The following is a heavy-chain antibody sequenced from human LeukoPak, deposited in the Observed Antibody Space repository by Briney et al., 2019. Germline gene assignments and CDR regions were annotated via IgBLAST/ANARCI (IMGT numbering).Heavy chain of an antibody. V-gene: IGHV4-39*01. J-gene: IGHJ4*02. CDR2: IYYSGST. Sequence: SETLSLTCTVSGGSISSSSYYWGWIRQPPGKGLEWIGSIYYSGSTYYNPSLKSRVTISVDTSKNQFSLKLSSVTAADTAVYYCARRVLPNYGDPYYFDYWGQGTLVTVSS. CDR1: GGSISSSSYY. CDR3: ARRVLPNYGDPYYFDY. D-gene: IGHD4-17*01.